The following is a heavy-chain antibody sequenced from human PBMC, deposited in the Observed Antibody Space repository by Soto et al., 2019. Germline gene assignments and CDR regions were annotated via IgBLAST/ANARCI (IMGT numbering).Heavy chain of an antibody. D-gene: IGHD3-3*01. Sequence: PGGSLRLSCAASGFTFSSYAMHWVRQAPGKGLEWVAVISYDGSNKYYADSVKGRFTISRDNSKNTLYLQMNSLRAEDTAVYYCARDYHRGYDFWSGYLTPYKYNWFDPWGQGTLVTSPQ. CDR3: ARDYHRGYDFWSGYLTPYKYNWFDP. J-gene: IGHJ5*02. CDR2: ISYDGSNK. CDR1: GFTFSSYA. V-gene: IGHV3-30-3*01.